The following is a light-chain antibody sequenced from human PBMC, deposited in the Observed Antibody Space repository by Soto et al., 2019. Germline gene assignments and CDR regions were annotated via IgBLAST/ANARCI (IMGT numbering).Light chain of an antibody. Sequence: DIVLTHTPLSSPVTLVQPASISFTSSQILVHSDGNTYLSWLQQRPGQPPRPLIYHVSDRFSGVPDRFTGSGAETHFTLRISRVEAEDVGTYYCMKSTQFPLNFGGGTKVDIK. CDR2: HVS. J-gene: IGKJ4*01. CDR1: QILVHSDGNTY. V-gene: IGKV2-24*01. CDR3: MKSTQFPLN.